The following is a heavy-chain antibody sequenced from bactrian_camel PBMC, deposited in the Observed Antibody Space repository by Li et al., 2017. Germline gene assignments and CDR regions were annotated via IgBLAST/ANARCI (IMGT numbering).Heavy chain of an antibody. CDR3: VLVPYSCQTWSWAWPRD. Sequence: QLVESGGGSVQAGGSLRLACTASGSTVSTYSMAWFRQAPGKEREWVAAIDTDGTTNYADSVKGRFTISLENAVNDNGKNTMYLQLNALLPEDTAMYFCVLVPYSCQTWSWAWPRDWGQGTQVTVS. J-gene: IGHJ4*01. V-gene: IGHV3S53*01. CDR2: IDTDGTT. CDR1: GSTVSTYS. D-gene: IGHD6*01.